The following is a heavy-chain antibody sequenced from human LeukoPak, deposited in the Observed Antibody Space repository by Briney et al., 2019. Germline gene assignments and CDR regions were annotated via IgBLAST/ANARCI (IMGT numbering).Heavy chain of an antibody. D-gene: IGHD6-19*01. J-gene: IGHJ3*02. CDR1: GFTFSSHN. V-gene: IGHV3-48*02. Sequence: GGSLRLSCAVSGFTFSSHNMNWVRQAPGKGLEWVSHITGSSSTIYYADPVKGRFTISRDNGKNSLYLQMDSLRDEDTAVYYCARSVTGQRAFDIWGQGTMVTVSS. CDR3: ARSVTGQRAFDI. CDR2: ITGSSSTI.